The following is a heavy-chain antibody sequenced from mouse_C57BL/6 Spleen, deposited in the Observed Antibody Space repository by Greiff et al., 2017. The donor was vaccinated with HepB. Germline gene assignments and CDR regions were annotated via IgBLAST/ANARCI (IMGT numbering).Heavy chain of an antibody. Sequence: EVKLMESGGGLVKPGGSLKLSCAASGFTFSDYGMHWVRQAPEKGLEWVAYISSGSSTIYYADTVKGRFTISRDNAKNTLFLQMTSLRSEDTAMYYCARNYDYPYWYFDVWGTGTTVTVSS. J-gene: IGHJ1*03. D-gene: IGHD2-4*01. CDR2: ISSGSSTI. CDR3: ARNYDYPYWYFDV. CDR1: GFTFSDYG. V-gene: IGHV5-17*01.